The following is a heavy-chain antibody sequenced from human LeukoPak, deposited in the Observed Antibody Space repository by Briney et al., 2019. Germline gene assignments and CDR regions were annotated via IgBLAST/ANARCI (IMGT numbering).Heavy chain of an antibody. D-gene: IGHD3-16*02. CDR1: GFTFSNAW. CDR3: TTELSVYDYVWGSYRFDY. Sequence: KTGGSLRLSCAASGFTFSNAWMSWVRQAPGKGLEWVGRIKSKTDGGTTDYAAPVKGRFTISRDDSKNTLYLQMNSLKTEDTAVYYCTTELSVYDYVWGSYRFDYWGQGTLVTVSS. CDR2: IKSKTDGGTT. V-gene: IGHV3-15*01. J-gene: IGHJ4*02.